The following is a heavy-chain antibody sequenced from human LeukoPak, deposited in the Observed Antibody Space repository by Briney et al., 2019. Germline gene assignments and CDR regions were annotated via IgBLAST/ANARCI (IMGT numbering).Heavy chain of an antibody. CDR3: ARDTGMVAATPVDWFDP. J-gene: IGHJ5*02. CDR2: IYTSGST. Sequence: SETLSLTCTVSGGSISSYYWSWIRQPAGKGLEWIGRIYTSGSTNYNPPLKSRVTMSVDTSKHQFSLKLRSVTAAAPAVYYCARDTGMVAATPVDWFDPWGQGTLVTVSS. V-gene: IGHV4-4*07. D-gene: IGHD2-15*01. CDR1: GGSISSYY.